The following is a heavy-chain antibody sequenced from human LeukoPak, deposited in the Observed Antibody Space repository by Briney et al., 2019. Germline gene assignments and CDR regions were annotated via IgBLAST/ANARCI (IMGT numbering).Heavy chain of an antibody. J-gene: IGHJ6*02. D-gene: IGHD6-13*01. CDR1: GFTFDDYA. V-gene: IGHV3-9*01. CDR2: ISWNSGSI. Sequence: GGSLRLSCAASGFTFDDYAMHWVRQAPGKGLEWVSGISWNSGSIGYADSVKGRFTISRDNAKNSLYLQMNSLRAEDTALYYCAKVDIAAAGTDYGMDVWGQETTVTVSS. CDR3: AKVDIAAAGTDYGMDV.